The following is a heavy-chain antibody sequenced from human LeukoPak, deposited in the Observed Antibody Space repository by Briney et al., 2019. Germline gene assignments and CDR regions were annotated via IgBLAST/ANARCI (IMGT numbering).Heavy chain of an antibody. V-gene: IGHV3-20*04. CDR3: AREINYSYYYYYYMDV. Sequence: GGSLRLSCAASGFTFSIHEVNWVRQAPGKGLEWVSGINWNGGSTGYADSVKGRFTISRDNAKNSLYLQMNSLRAEDTALYYCAREINYSYYYYYYMDVWGKGTTVTVSS. CDR2: INWNGGST. CDR1: GFTFSIHE. J-gene: IGHJ6*03. D-gene: IGHD2-15*01.